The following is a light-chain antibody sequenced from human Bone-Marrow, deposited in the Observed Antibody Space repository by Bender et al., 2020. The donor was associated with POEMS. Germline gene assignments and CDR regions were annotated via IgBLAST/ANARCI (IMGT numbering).Light chain of an antibody. Sequence: NFGNNAANWYQHVPGTAPKLLIYSNNQRPSGVPDRFSASTSGTSASLAISGLHSDDETDYYCSSWDDSLNGWVFGGGTKLTVL. CDR3: SSWDDSLNGWV. V-gene: IGLV1-44*01. J-gene: IGLJ3*02. CDR1: NFGNNA. CDR2: SNN.